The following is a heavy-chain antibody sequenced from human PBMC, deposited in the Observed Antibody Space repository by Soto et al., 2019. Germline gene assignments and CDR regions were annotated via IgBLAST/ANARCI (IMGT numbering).Heavy chain of an antibody. J-gene: IGHJ4*02. D-gene: IGHD2-21*02. V-gene: IGHV4-59*01. Sequence: SETLSLTCTVSGGSISSYYWSWIRQPPGKGLEWIGYIYYSGSTNYNPSLKSRVTISVDTSKDQFSLKLSSLTAADTAVYYCARERTATYFDYWGQGTLVTVPS. CDR1: GGSISSYY. CDR3: ARERTATYFDY. CDR2: IYYSGST.